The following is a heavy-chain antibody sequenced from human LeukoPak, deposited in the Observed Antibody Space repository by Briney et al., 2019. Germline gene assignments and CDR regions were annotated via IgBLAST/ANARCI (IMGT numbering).Heavy chain of an antibody. J-gene: IGHJ5*02. D-gene: IGHD2-21*02. CDR2: IYSGGST. CDR1: GFTVSSNY. V-gene: IGHV3-53*01. CDR3: ARTWGDCQRWFDP. Sequence: PGGSLRLSCAASGFTVSSNYMSWVRQAPGKGLEWVSVIYSGGSTYHADSVKGRFTISRDNSKNTLYLQMHSLRAEDTAVYYCARTWGDCQRWFDPWGQGTLVTVSS.